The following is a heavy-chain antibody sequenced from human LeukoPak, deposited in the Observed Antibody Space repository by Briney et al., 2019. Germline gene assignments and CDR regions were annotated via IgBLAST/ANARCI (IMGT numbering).Heavy chain of an antibody. Sequence: GGSLRLSCAASGFTFSDYYMSWIRQAPGKGLEWVSYISSSGSTIYYADSVKGRFTISRDNAKNSLYLQMNSLRAEDTAVYYCARVYYDFWSGYDPYYMDVWGKGTKVTVSS. J-gene: IGHJ6*03. D-gene: IGHD3-3*01. CDR2: ISSSGSTI. V-gene: IGHV3-11*04. CDR3: ARVYYDFWSGYDPYYMDV. CDR1: GFTFSDYY.